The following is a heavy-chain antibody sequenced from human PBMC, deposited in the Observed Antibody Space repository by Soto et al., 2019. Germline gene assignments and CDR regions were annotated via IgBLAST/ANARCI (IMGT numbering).Heavy chain of an antibody. CDR3: ARAPMSGSAYYFDY. J-gene: IGHJ4*02. CDR2: IYHSGST. D-gene: IGHD1-26*01. V-gene: IGHV4-38-2*01. CDR1: GYSISSGYY. Sequence: PSETLSLTCAVSGYSISSGYYWGWIRQPPGKGLEWIGSIYHSGSTYYNPSLKSRVTISVDTSKNQFSLKLSSVTAADTAVNYCARAPMSGSAYYFDYWGQGTLVTVSS.